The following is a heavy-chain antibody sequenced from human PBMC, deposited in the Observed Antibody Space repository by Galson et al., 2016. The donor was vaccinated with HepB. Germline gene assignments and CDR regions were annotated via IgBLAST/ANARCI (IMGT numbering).Heavy chain of an antibody. CDR2: INPSGGSP. V-gene: IGHV1-46*03. D-gene: IGHD3/OR15-3a*01. CDR1: GYTFTTYN. Sequence: SVKVSCKASGYTFTTYNIHWVRLAPGQGLEWMGIINPSGGSPNYAQKFQGRVTLTSDTSTSTVYMQLGSLRSDDTAVYYCTRGDGFWAGWTYWGQGTLSPSPQ. CDR3: TRGDGFWAGWTY. J-gene: IGHJ4*02.